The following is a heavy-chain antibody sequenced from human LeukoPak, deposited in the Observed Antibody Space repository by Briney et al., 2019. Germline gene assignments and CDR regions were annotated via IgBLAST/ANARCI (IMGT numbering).Heavy chain of an antibody. Sequence: SVKVSCKASGGTFSSYAISWVRQAPGQGLEWMGGIIPIFGTANYAQKFQGRVTITADKSTSTAYMELSSLRSEDTAVYYCARAGYYDSSGFDYYFDYWGQGTLVTVSS. D-gene: IGHD3-22*01. V-gene: IGHV1-69*06. CDR2: IIPIFGTA. CDR1: GGTFSSYA. CDR3: ARAGYYDSSGFDYYFDY. J-gene: IGHJ4*02.